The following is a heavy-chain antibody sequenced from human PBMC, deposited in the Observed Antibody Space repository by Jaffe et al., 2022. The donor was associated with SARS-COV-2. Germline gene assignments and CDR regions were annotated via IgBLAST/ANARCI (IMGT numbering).Heavy chain of an antibody. CDR1: GGSISSYY. Sequence: QVQLQESGPGLVKPSETLSLTCTVSGGSISSYYWSWIRQPPGKGLEWIGYIYYSGSTNYNPSLKSRVTISVDTSKNQFSLKLSSVTAADTAVYYCARFYCSSTSCYGGGYYYMDVWGKGTTVTVSS. CDR2: IYYSGST. V-gene: IGHV4-59*01. J-gene: IGHJ6*03. D-gene: IGHD2-2*01. CDR3: ARFYCSSTSCYGGGYYYMDV.